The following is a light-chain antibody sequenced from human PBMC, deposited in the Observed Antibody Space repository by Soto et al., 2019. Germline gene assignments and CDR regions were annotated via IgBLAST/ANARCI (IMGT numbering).Light chain of an antibody. V-gene: IGKV2-24*01. CDR1: QSLVHSDGDTY. CDR3: MQTTQFPYT. CDR2: QIS. J-gene: IGKJ2*01. Sequence: DIVMTQTPLSSPVTLGQPASISCRSSQSLVHSDGDTYLNWLQQRPGQPPRLLFYQISNRFSGVPDRFSGSGAGTYFTLKISRVEAEDVGIYYCMQTTQFPYTFGQGTKLEIK.